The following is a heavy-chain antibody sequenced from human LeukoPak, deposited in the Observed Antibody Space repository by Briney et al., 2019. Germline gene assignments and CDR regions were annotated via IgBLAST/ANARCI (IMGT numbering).Heavy chain of an antibody. D-gene: IGHD2-21*01. CDR3: ARVGKMVYCGGDCYRPSWFDP. Sequence: PSETLSLTCTVSNYSISISYCWGWIRQPPGKGLEWIGTVCHSGSTYYIPSLKSRVTISVDTSKNQFSLKLSSVTAADTAVYYCARVGKMVYCGGDCYRPSWFDPWGQGTLVTVSS. CDR1: NYSISISYC. CDR2: VCHSGST. J-gene: IGHJ5*02. V-gene: IGHV4-38-2*02.